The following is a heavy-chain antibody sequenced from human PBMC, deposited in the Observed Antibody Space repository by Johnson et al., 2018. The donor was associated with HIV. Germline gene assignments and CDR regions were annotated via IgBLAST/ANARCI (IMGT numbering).Heavy chain of an antibody. Sequence: QVQLVESGGGVVQPGRSLRLSCAASGFTFSSYAIHWVRQAPGKGLEWVAVISYDGSNKYYADSVKGRFTISRDNSKNTLYLQMNSLRAEDTAVYYCARYYDSRPFDIWGQGTMVTVSS. CDR3: ARYYDSRPFDI. V-gene: IGHV3-30*03. J-gene: IGHJ3*02. CDR1: GFTFSSYA. D-gene: IGHD3-22*01. CDR2: ISYDGSNK.